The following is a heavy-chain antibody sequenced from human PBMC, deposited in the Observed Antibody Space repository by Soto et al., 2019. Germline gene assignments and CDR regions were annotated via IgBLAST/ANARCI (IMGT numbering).Heavy chain of an antibody. D-gene: IGHD6-13*01. CDR2: IYYSGST. CDR3: ARVESMYSSSWYKAFDI. Sequence: PSETLSLTCTVXGGSISSYYWSWIRQPPGKGLEWIGYIYYSGSTNYNPSLKSRVTISVDTSKNQFSLKLSSVTAADTAVYYCARVESMYSSSWYKAFDIWGQGTMVTVSS. J-gene: IGHJ3*02. CDR1: GGSISSYY. V-gene: IGHV4-59*01.